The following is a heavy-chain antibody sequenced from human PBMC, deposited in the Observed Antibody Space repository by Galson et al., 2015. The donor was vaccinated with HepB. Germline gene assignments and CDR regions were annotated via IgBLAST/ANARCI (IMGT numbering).Heavy chain of an antibody. Sequence: SLRLSCAASGFTVSRNYMSWVRQAPGKGLEWVSIIYSGSSTYYVDSVKGRFTISRDSSKNTLYLHMNSLRAEDTAVYYCARGYSNNWFSGLGYWGQGTLVTVSS. CDR3: ARGYSNNWFSGLGY. V-gene: IGHV3-53*01. J-gene: IGHJ4*02. CDR2: IYSGSST. D-gene: IGHD6-13*01. CDR1: GFTVSRNY.